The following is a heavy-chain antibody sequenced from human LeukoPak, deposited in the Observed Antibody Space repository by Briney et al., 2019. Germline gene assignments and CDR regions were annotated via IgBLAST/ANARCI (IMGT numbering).Heavy chain of an antibody. V-gene: IGHV4-34*01. D-gene: IGHD2-2*02. CDR2: INHSGST. CDR3: ARQGYCSSTSCHTAHSSSWHRRFDY. CDR1: GGSFSGYY. J-gene: IGHJ4*02. Sequence: SETLSLTCAVYGGSFSGYYWSWIRQPPGKGLEWIGEINHSGSTNYNPSLKSRVTISVDTSKNQFSLKLSSVTAADTAVYYCARQGYCSSTSCHTAHSSSWHRRFDYWGQGTLVTVSS.